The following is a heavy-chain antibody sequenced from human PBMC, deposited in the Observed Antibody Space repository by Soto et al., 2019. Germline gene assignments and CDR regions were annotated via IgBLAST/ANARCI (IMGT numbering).Heavy chain of an antibody. CDR3: TNEAWYGGY. V-gene: IGHV3-23*01. J-gene: IGHJ4*02. CDR1: GCSFSTFA. D-gene: IGHD3-10*01. CDR2: ITGSGDNT. Sequence: EIQLLESGGGLVQPGGSLRLSCAASGCSFSTFAMSWVRQAPGKGLEWVSVITGSGDNTYYADSVKGRFTISRDNSQNILYLQMNGLRAEDTAVYYCTNEAWYGGYSGQGTLVTVSS.